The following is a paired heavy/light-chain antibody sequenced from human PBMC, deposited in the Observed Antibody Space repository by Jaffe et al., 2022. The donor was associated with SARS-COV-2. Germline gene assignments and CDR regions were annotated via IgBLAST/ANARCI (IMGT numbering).Heavy chain of an antibody. CDR3: ARDVRDHQVVSRDGSDY. D-gene: IGHD2-15*01. CDR2: ISAYNGNT. V-gene: IGHV1-18*04. J-gene: IGHJ4*02. CDR1: GYIFSSHG. Sequence: QVQLVQSGVEVKKPGASVKVSCKASGYIFSSHGISWVRQAPGQGLEWMAWISAYNGNTYYAQKFQGRVTVTTDTSTSTAYMELRSLRLDDTAMYYCARDVRDHQVVSRDGSDYWGQGTLVTVSS.
Light chain of an antibody. J-gene: IGKJ1*01. CDR1: QSVSNNY. CDR2: DAS. Sequence: EIVLTQSPATLSLSPGERATLSCGASQSVSNNYLAWYQQKPGLAPRLLIYDASSRATGIPDRFIGSGSGTDFTLTISRLEPEDFAVYYCQQYGSSPRTFGQGTKVEIK. CDR3: QQYGSSPRT. V-gene: IGKV3D-20*01.